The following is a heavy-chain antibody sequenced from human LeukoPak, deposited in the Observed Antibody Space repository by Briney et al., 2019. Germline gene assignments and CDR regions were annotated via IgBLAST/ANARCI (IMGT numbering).Heavy chain of an antibody. V-gene: IGHV4-59*01. D-gene: IGHD2-2*01. J-gene: IGHJ4*02. CDR3: ARDCSTAGCHDY. CDR1: GGSISSYY. Sequence: SETLSLTCTVSGGSISSYYWSWIRQPPGKGLEWIGYIYYSGSTNYNPSLKGRVTMSVDTSKNQFFLRLSSVTAADTAVYYCARDCSTAGCHDYGGQGTLVTVSS. CDR2: IYYSGST.